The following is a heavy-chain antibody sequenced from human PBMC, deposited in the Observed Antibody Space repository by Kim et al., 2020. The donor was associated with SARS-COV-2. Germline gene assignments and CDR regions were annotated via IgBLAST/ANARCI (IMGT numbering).Heavy chain of an antibody. V-gene: IGHV1-8*01. Sequence: ASVKVSCKTSGYTFTSYDINWVRQATGQGLEWMGWMNPNSGNADYAQRFQGRVTMTRNTSISTAYMELSNLRSEDTAVYYCARGVRITMIVVVITTDYYSYMDVWGKGATVTVSS. D-gene: IGHD3-22*01. J-gene: IGHJ6*03. CDR1: GYTFTSYD. CDR3: ARGVRITMIVVVITTDYYSYMDV. CDR2: MNPNSGNA.